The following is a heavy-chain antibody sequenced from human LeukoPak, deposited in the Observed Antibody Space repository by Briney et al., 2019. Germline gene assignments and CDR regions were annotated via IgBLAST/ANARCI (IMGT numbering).Heavy chain of an antibody. V-gene: IGHV1-8*01. J-gene: IGHJ6*02. Sequence: ASVKVSCKASGYTFTRYDINWVRQATGQGLEWLGWMNPNSGNTGYAQKFQGRVTMTRNTSISTAYMELSSLRSEDTAVYYCARLHNYYDRRGLYYGMDVWGQGTTVTVSS. D-gene: IGHD3-22*01. CDR3: ARLHNYYDRRGLYYGMDV. CDR1: GYTFTRYD. CDR2: MNPNSGNT.